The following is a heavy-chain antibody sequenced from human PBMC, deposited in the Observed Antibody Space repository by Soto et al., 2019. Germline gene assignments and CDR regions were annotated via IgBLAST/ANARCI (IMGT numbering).Heavy chain of an antibody. CDR3: ANYDYGSGSYNFDY. Sequence: SVKVSCKASGGTFSSYAISWVRQAPGQGLEWMGGIIPIFGTANYAQKFQGRVTITADKSTSTAYMELSSLRSEDTAVYYCANYDYGSGSYNFDYWGQGTLVTVSS. CDR1: GGTFSSYA. CDR2: IIPIFGTA. J-gene: IGHJ4*02. V-gene: IGHV1-69*06. D-gene: IGHD3-10*01.